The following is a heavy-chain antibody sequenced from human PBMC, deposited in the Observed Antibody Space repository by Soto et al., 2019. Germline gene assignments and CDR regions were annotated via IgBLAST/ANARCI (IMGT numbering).Heavy chain of an antibody. Sequence: GGSLRLSCAASGFTFSSYSMNWVRQAPGKGLEWVSSISSSSSYIYYADSVKGRFTISRDNAKNSLYLQMNSLRAEDTAVYYCARGGGSGWYSNFQHWGQGTLVTVSS. CDR3: ARGGGSGWYSNFQH. D-gene: IGHD6-19*01. J-gene: IGHJ1*01. CDR2: ISSSSSYI. V-gene: IGHV3-21*01. CDR1: GFTFSSYS.